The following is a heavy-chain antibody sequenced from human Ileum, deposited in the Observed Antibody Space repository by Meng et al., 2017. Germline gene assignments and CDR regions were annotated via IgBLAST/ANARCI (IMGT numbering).Heavy chain of an antibody. CDR3: VRHGGKYFDS. V-gene: IGHV4-4*02. J-gene: IGHJ4*02. CDR2: IYLAGSP. D-gene: IGHD2-15*01. Sequence: VLLEKLDPGLVAPSGHLSLTCTCCGGLIRRSFYWWWVRQYPVKGLEWIGQIYLAGSPNYSPSLESRVTISVDKSKNQFSLRLTSVNAADTAIFYCVRHGGKYFDSWGQGTLVTVSS. CDR1: GGLIRRSFY.